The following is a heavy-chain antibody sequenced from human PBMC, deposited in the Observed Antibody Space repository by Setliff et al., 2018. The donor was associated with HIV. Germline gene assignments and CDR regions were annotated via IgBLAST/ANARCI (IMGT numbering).Heavy chain of an antibody. CDR3: ARRVYYDFWSGYYLSISKWFDP. V-gene: IGHV4-39*07. J-gene: IGHJ5*02. Sequence: SETLSLTCSVSDGSMTSGSYYWGWIRQPPGKGLEWIGSVYYSGITYYNPSLKSRLRMSVDTSENQFSLKLRSVTPADTAVYYCARRVYYDFWSGYYLSISKWFDPWGQGILVTVSS. D-gene: IGHD3-3*01. CDR1: DGSMTSGSYY. CDR2: VYYSGIT.